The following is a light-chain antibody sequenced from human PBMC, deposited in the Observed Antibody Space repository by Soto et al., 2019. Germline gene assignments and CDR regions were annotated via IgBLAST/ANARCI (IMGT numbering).Light chain of an antibody. CDR2: GAS. Sequence: ELVLMQYPATLSLSPGEGATVSCRASPNVGKNYFASYQQKLGQPPRLLISGASSRATAIPDRSRASGSGTYFTLTISRLEPEDFAVYYCQQYSSLGTFGQGNKVDIK. CDR1: PNVGKNY. CDR3: QQYSSLGT. J-gene: IGKJ1*01. V-gene: IGKV3-20*01.